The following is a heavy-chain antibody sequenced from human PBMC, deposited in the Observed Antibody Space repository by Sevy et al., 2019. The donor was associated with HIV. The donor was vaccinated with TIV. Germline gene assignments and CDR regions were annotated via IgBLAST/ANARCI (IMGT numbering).Heavy chain of an antibody. Sequence: GGSLRLSCAASGFTFTSYGMHWVRQAPGKGLEWVEVISYDGSNKYYANSVKGRFTISKSNSKNTLHLQMNSLRAEDTSVYYCAKDQGWELRRGFDYWGQGTLVTVSS. CDR2: ISYDGSNK. V-gene: IGHV3-30*18. D-gene: IGHD2-15*01. CDR1: GFTFTSYG. J-gene: IGHJ4*02. CDR3: AKDQGWELRRGFDY.